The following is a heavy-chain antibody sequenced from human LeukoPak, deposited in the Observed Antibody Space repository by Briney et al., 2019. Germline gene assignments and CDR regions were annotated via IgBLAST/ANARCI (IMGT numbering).Heavy chain of an antibody. Sequence: PGRSLRLSCAASGFTFSNYAMHWVRQAPGKGLEWLSIISFDEKIKYYADTVKGRFTISRDNTKNTLYLQMNSLRPEDTAVYFCARGKGFGTRLDPWGQGTLVIVSS. CDR2: ISFDEKIK. CDR3: ARGKGFGTRLDP. D-gene: IGHD3-10*01. J-gene: IGHJ5*02. CDR1: GFTFSNYA. V-gene: IGHV3-30*03.